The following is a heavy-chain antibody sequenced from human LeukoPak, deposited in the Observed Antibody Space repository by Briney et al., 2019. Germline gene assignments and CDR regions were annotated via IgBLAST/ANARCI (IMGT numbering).Heavy chain of an antibody. CDR3: EGGPGY. CDR1: GFTFSNYW. J-gene: IGHJ4*02. Sequence: PGGSLRLSCAASGFTFSNYWMRWVRQAPGKGLEWVANINRDGSGKYYVDSVKGRFIISRDNAKNSLYLQMNSLGADDTAVYYREGGPGYWGQGTLVTVSS. V-gene: IGHV3-7*01. D-gene: IGHD2-15*01. CDR2: INRDGSGK.